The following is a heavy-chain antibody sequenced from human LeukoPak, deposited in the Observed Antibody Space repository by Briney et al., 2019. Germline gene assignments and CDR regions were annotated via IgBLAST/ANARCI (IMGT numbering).Heavy chain of an antibody. CDR2: ISYDGSNK. D-gene: IGHD2-2*02. V-gene: IGHV3-30*18. Sequence: GGSLRLSCAASGFTVSSNYMSWVRQAPGKGLEWVAVISYDGSNKYYADSVKGRFTISRDNSKNTLYLQMNSLRAEDTAVYYCAKDIVPAAIVGWFDPWGQGTLVTVSS. J-gene: IGHJ5*02. CDR1: GFTVSSNY. CDR3: AKDIVPAAIVGWFDP.